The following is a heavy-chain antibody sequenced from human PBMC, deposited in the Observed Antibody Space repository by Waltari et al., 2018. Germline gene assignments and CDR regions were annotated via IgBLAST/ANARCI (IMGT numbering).Heavy chain of an antibody. CDR3: ATGGQRGT. Sequence: EVQLVEYGGGLIQPGGSLRLSCAASGFTVNNYYVNWVRQAPGKGLEWVSVTYAAGSTSYADSVKGRFTISRDNSKNTVYLQMNSLRAEDTAVYYCATGGQRGTWGQGTLVTVSS. J-gene: IGHJ4*02. CDR1: GFTVNNYY. V-gene: IGHV3-53*01. CDR2: TYAAGST. D-gene: IGHD6-25*01.